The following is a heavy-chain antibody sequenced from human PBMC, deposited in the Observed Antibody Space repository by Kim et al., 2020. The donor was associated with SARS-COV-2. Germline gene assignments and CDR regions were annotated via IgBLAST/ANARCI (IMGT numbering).Heavy chain of an antibody. V-gene: IGHV3-21*01. CDR1: GFTFSSYS. CDR3: ARGRSLWFGELYLDSGMDV. D-gene: IGHD3-10*01. CDR2: ISSSSSYI. Sequence: GGSLRLSCAASGFTFSSYSMNWVRQAPGKGLEWVSSISSSSSYIYYADSVKGRFTISRDNAKNSLYLQMNSLRAEDTAVYYCARGRSLWFGELYLDSGMDVWGQGTTVTVSS. J-gene: IGHJ6*02.